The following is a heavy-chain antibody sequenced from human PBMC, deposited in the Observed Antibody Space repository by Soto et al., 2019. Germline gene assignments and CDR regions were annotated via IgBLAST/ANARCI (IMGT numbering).Heavy chain of an antibody. Sequence: GGSLRLSCAASGFTFSSYGMHWVRQAPGKGLEWVAVISYDGSNKYYADSVKGRFTISRDNSKNTLYLQMNSLRAEDTAVYYCAKHVYSSSWYYFDYWGQGTLVTVSS. J-gene: IGHJ4*02. CDR1: GFTFSSYG. V-gene: IGHV3-30*18. CDR2: ISYDGSNK. CDR3: AKHVYSSSWYYFDY. D-gene: IGHD6-13*01.